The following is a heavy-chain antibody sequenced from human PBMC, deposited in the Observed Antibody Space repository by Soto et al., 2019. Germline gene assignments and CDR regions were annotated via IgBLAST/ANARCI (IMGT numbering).Heavy chain of an antibody. D-gene: IGHD1-26*01. CDR1: GFSLSNARMG. V-gene: IGHV2-26*01. CDR3: ARHGRGVGARPLDY. CDR2: IFSNDEK. Sequence: QVTLKESGPVLVKPTETLTLTCTVSGFSLSNARMGVSWIRQPPGKALEWLAHIFSNDEKSYSTSLKSRLTTSKDTPKSPVVLTKTNMDPVDTATYYCARHGRGVGARPLDYWGQGTLVTVS. J-gene: IGHJ4*02.